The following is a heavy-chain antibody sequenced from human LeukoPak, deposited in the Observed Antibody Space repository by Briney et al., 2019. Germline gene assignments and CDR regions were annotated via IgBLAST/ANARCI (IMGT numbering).Heavy chain of an antibody. CDR3: ASLARAGVGATDFGY. J-gene: IGHJ4*02. CDR1: GGSISSSSYY. V-gene: IGHV4-39*01. CDR2: IYYSGST. Sequence: SETLSLTCTVSGGSISSSSYYWGWIRQPPGKGLEWIGSIYYSGSTYYNPSLKSRVTISVDTSKNQFSLTLSSVTAADTAVYYCASLARAGVGATDFGYWGQGTLVTVSS. D-gene: IGHD1-26*01.